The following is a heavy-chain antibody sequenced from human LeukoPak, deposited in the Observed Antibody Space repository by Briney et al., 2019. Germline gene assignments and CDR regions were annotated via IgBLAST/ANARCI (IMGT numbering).Heavy chain of an antibody. J-gene: IGHJ4*02. V-gene: IGHV3-74*01. CDR3: ATKQWLAPPPDS. Sequence: GGSLRLSCAASGFTFSKYWMLWVRHAPGKGRESVSRINTDGTDTTYADSVKGRFTVSRDNADNTMFLQMNSVRDEDTAVYYCATKQWLAPPPDSWGQGTPVIVSS. D-gene: IGHD6-19*01. CDR1: GFTFSKYW. CDR2: INTDGTDT.